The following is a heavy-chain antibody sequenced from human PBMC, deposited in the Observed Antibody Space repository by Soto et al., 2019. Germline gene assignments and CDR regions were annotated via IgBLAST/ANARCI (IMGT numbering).Heavy chain of an antibody. J-gene: IGHJ4*02. CDR3: AREPALRPVGYFDY. Sequence: QVQLLESGGGVVQPGRSLRLSCAASGFTFSSYGMHWVRQAPGKGLEWVAVIWYDGSNKYYADSVKGRFTISRDNSKNTLYLQMNSLRAEDTAVYYCAREPALRPVGYFDYWGQGTLVTVSS. CDR2: IWYDGSNK. CDR1: GFTFSSYG. V-gene: IGHV3-33*01. D-gene: IGHD1-26*01.